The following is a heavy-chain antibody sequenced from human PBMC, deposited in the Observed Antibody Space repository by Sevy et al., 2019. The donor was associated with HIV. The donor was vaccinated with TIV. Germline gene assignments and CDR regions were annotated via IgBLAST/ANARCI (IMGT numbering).Heavy chain of an antibody. D-gene: IGHD3-22*01. CDR3: ARGDFSGYDGWAFDI. V-gene: IGHV3-48*03. CDR2: ISSSVSTI. CDR1: GFTFSSYE. J-gene: IGHJ3*02. Sequence: GGSLRLSCAASGFTFSSYEMSWVRQAPEKGLEWVSYISSSVSTIYYADSVKGRFTISRDNAKKSLFLQMNSLRAEDTAIYYCARGDFSGYDGWAFDIWGQGTMVTVSS.